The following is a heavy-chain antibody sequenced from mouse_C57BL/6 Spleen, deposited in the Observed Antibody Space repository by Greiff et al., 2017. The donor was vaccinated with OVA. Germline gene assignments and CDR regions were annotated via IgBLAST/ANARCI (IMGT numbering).Heavy chain of an antibody. J-gene: IGHJ1*03. V-gene: IGHV14-2*01. CDR2: IDPEDGET. CDR1: GFNIKDYY. Sequence: VQLKQSGAELVKPGASVKLSCTASGFNIKDYYMHWVKQRTEQGLAWIGRIDPEDGETKYAPKFQGKATITADTSSNTAYLQLSSLTSEDTAVYYCASVWGPLSFDVWGTGTTVTVSS. D-gene: IGHD4-1*01. CDR3: ASVWGPLSFDV.